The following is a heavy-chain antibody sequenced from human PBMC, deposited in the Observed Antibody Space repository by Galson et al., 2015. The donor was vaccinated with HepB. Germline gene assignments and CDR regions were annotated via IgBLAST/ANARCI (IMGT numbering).Heavy chain of an antibody. Sequence: SGAEVKKPGESLKISCKGSGYTFSGYWIHWFRQMPGKGLEWMGIIYPDDSDTRYSPSFQGQVTISADKSITTAYLEWSSLKASDTAMYFCSVYQELPIFDYWGQGTPVTVSS. J-gene: IGHJ4*02. D-gene: IGHD5/OR15-5a*01. CDR2: IYPDDSDT. V-gene: IGHV5-51*01. CDR3: SVYQELPIFDY. CDR1: GYTFSGYW.